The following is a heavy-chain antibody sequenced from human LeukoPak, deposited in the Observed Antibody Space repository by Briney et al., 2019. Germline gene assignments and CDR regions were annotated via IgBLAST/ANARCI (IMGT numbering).Heavy chain of an antibody. CDR2: IYYSGST. CDR3: ASFDVQPCLNWFDP. CDR1: GGSISSGDYY. D-gene: IGHD2-2*01. Sequence: PSETLSLTCTVSGGSISSGDYYWSWIRQPPGKGLEGIGYIYYSGSTYYNPSLKSRVTISVDTSKNQFSLKLSSVTAADTAVYSCASFDVQPCLNWFDPCGQGTLVTVSS. V-gene: IGHV4-30-4*08. J-gene: IGHJ5*02.